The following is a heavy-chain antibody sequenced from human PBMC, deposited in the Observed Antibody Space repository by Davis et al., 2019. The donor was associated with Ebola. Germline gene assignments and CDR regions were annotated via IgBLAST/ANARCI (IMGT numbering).Heavy chain of an antibody. Sequence: PSETLSLTCTVSGYSISSGYYWSWIRQPPGKGLEWIGEINHSGSTNYNPSLKSRVTISVDTSKNQFSLKLSSVTAADTAVFYCARGAGPGGNYDDYGSGVYLDYWGQGTLVTVSS. CDR2: INHSGST. CDR3: ARGAGPGGNYDDYGSGVYLDY. J-gene: IGHJ4*02. D-gene: IGHD3-22*01. CDR1: GYSISSGYY. V-gene: IGHV4-38-2*02.